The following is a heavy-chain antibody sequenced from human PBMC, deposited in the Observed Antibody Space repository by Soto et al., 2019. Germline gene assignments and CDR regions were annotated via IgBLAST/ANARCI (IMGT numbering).Heavy chain of an antibody. V-gene: IGHV1-69*06. D-gene: IGHD3-3*01. CDR2: IIPVFGTA. CDR1: GGTFSSYA. Sequence: SVKVSCKASGGTFSSYAISWVRQAPGQGLEWMGGIIPVFGTANYAQKFQGRVTITADKSTSTAYMELSSLRSEDTAVYYCAVNTPLLTPLDFWSGYSFDYWGQGTLVTVSS. J-gene: IGHJ4*02. CDR3: AVNTPLLTPLDFWSGYSFDY.